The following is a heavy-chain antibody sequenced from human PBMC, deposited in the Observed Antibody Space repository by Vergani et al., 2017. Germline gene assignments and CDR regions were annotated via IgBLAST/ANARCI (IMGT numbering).Heavy chain of an antibody. V-gene: IGHV1-69*13. J-gene: IGHJ4*02. D-gene: IGHD3-22*01. CDR3: ARSSGYYSYYLDF. Sequence: QGQLAQSGAEVKKPGSSVKVSCKASVGTFSSNSISWVRQAPGQGLEWMGRIIPIFGTTSYAQKFQGRVTMLADEDTSTAYMELRSLRSEDTAVYYCARSSGYYSYYLDFWGQGTLVTVSS. CDR2: IIPIFGTT. CDR1: VGTFSSNS.